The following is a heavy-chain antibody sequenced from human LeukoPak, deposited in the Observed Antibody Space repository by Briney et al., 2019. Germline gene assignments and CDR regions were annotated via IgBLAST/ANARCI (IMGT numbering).Heavy chain of an antibody. J-gene: IGHJ5*02. CDR2: IYSSGST. Sequence: SETLSLTCTVSGGSISGYYWSWLRQPPGKGLEWIGYIYSSGSTNYNPSLKSRVTISIDTSKSQFSLKLSSVTAADTAVYYCARGEDYYDSSGYYNWFDPWGQGTLVTVSS. D-gene: IGHD3-22*01. V-gene: IGHV4-59*01. CDR1: GGSISGYY. CDR3: ARGEDYYDSSGYYNWFDP.